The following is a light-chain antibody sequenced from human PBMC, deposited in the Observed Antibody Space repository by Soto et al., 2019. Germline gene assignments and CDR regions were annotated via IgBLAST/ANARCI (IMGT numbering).Light chain of an antibody. V-gene: IGLV3-21*02. CDR2: DDS. Sequence: SYELTQPPSVSVAPGQTATVTCGGNNVGSKSVHWYQQKPGQAPVLVAYDDSDRPSGIPERFSGYKSGKTATMTISRVEAGDEADYYCQVWDTSSAQGVFGTEKKVTV. CDR3: QVWDTSSAQGV. CDR1: NVGSKS. J-gene: IGLJ1*01.